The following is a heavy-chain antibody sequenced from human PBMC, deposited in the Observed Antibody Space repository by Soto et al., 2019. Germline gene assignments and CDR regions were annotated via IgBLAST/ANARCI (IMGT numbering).Heavy chain of an antibody. CDR1: GYTFTSYG. CDR2: ISAYNGNT. V-gene: IGHV1-18*01. D-gene: IGHD5-18*01. Sequence: ASVKVSCKASGYTFTSYGISWVRQAPGQGLEWMGWISAYNGNTNYAQKLQGRVTMTTDTSTSTAYMELRSLRSDDTAVYYCARDLDTAMDHYYYGMDVWGQGTTVTVSS. J-gene: IGHJ6*02. CDR3: ARDLDTAMDHYYYGMDV.